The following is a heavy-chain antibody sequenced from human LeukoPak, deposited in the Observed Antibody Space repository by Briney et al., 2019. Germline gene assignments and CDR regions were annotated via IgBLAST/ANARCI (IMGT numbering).Heavy chain of an antibody. CDR3: ARSSGYPFFDY. Sequence: GGSLRLSCAASGFTFSSYAMNWVRQAPGEGLEWLSYITSTSDTIYYADSVKGRFTSSRDNAKNSVYLQMNSLRAEDTAVYYCARSSGYPFFDYWGQGTLVTVSS. J-gene: IGHJ4*02. CDR2: ITSTSDTI. CDR1: GFTFSSYA. D-gene: IGHD3-22*01. V-gene: IGHV3-48*01.